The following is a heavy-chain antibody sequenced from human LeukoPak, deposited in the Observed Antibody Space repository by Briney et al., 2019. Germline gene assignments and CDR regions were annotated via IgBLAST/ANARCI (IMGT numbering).Heavy chain of an antibody. D-gene: IGHD3-10*02. V-gene: IGHV3-30*18. CDR1: GFIFSNYH. J-gene: IGHJ4*02. CDR2: LSYDGSNK. CDR3: AKGSTMYTAYYFDY. Sequence: GGSLRLSCAASGFIFSNYHMHWVRQAPGKGLEWVALLSYDGSNKYYADSVKGRFTISRDNSKNTLYVQMNSLRAEDTAVYYCAKGSTMYTAYYFDYWGQGTLVTVSS.